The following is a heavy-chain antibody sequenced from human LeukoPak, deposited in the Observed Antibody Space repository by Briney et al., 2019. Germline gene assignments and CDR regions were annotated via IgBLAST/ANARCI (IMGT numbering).Heavy chain of an antibody. Sequence: SETLSLTCTVSGGSICSYYWSWIREPPGKGRDWIGYIYLIGIIHYYPTHKLRVTISLDTYKNQFSLKLSSVTAADTAVYYCASGGYYDWFDPRGQGTLVTVSS. V-gene: IGHV4-59*01. CDR1: GGSICSYY. CDR2: IYLIGII. CDR3: ASGGYYDWFDP. J-gene: IGHJ5*02. D-gene: IGHD3-22*01.